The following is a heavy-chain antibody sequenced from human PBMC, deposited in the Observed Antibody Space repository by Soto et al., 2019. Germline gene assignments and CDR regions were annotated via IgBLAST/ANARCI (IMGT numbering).Heavy chain of an antibody. D-gene: IGHD2-2*01. Sequence: LSLTCAVCGGSISSNKWLSWVRQPPGKGLEWIVEIYHSESTNYTPSLKIRVTISLDKSKNQFSLKLTSGTAADSAVYYCSRDSHIVVVPTYLVVMDVWGQGTPVTV. CDR1: GGSISSNKW. CDR2: IYHSEST. J-gene: IGHJ6*01. CDR3: SRDSHIVVVPTYLVVMDV. V-gene: IGHV4-4*02.